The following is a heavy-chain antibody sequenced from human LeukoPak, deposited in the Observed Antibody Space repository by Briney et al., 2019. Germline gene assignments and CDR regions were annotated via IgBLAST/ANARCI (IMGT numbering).Heavy chain of an antibody. CDR3: ARRYCSGGRCPNYFDY. J-gene: IGHJ4*02. Sequence: GGSLRLSCAASGFTFNNYAMHWVRQAPGKGLEWVAVISYDGSNKYYADSVKGRFTISRDNSKNTLYLQMDSLRAEDTAVYYCARRYCSGGRCPNYFDYWGQGTLVTVFS. CDR1: GFTFNNYA. CDR2: ISYDGSNK. D-gene: IGHD2-15*01. V-gene: IGHV3-30*04.